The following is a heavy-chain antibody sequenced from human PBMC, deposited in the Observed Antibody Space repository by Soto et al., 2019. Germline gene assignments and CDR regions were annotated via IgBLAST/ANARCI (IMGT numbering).Heavy chain of an antibody. D-gene: IGHD2-15*01. J-gene: IGHJ5*02. CDR3: AKGSLQWCSSSGPCYPLDL. CDR1: GFAISNYA. CDR2: MTDSGDNS. Sequence: GGSLRLSCAATGFAISNYAVTWVRQAPGQGLECISAMTDSGDNSLYAGSVRGRFTMSRDNSNNIVYLQMNSLRVEDTGRYYCAKGSLQWCSSSGPCYPLDLWGQGAPVTVSS. V-gene: IGHV3-23*01.